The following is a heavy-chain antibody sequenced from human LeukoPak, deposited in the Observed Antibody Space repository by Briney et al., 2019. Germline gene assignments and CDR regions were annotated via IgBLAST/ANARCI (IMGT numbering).Heavy chain of an antibody. V-gene: IGHV4-61*02. CDR3: ARDRGIAAAQGPDYYYMDV. Sequence: SETLSLTCTVSGGSISSGSYYWSWIRQPAGKGLEWIGRIYTSGSTNYNPSLKSRVTISVDTSKNRFSLKLSSVTAADTAVYYCARDRGIAAAQGPDYYYMDVWGKGTTVTVSS. CDR1: GGSISSGSYY. D-gene: IGHD6-13*01. J-gene: IGHJ6*03. CDR2: IYTSGST.